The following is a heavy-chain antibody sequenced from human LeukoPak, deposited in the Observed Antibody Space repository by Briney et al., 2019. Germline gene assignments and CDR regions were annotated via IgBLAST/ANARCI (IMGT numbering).Heavy chain of an antibody. CDR2: ISSSGSTI. CDR1: GFTISNYG. CDR3: ARCLCGEYTFDY. D-gene: IGHD1-1*01. J-gene: IGHJ4*02. Sequence: GGSLRLSWAASGFTISNYGINWVRQAPGKGLEWISYISSSGSTIYYADSVKGRFTISRDNAKNSLYLQMNGRSAEDTVVYYCARCLCGEYTFDYWGQGTLVTVSS. V-gene: IGHV3-48*03.